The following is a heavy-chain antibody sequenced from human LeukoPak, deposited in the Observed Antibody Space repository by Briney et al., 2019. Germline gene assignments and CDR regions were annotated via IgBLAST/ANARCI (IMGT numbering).Heavy chain of an antibody. D-gene: IGHD6-6*01. CDR1: GGSISSYY. V-gene: IGHV4-59*08. J-gene: IGHJ4*02. CDR2: IYYSGST. Sequence: SETLSLTCTVSGGSISSYYWSWIRQPPGKGLEWIGYIYYSGSTNYNPSLKSRVTISVDTSKNQFSLKLSSVTAADTAVYYCARLSIAARPRRFYYFDYWGQGTPVTVSS. CDR3: ARLSIAARPRRFYYFDY.